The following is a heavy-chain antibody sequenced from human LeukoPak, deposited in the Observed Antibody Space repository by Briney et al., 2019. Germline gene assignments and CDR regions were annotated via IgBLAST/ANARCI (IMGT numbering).Heavy chain of an antibody. CDR1: GYTFTVYY. Sequence: ASVKVSCKASGYTFTVYYIHWVRQAPGQGLEWMGWINPNTDGSDYAQKFQGRVTMTGDTSTDASIGTVYMELSGLTSDDTAVYYCARVATFAGSSGSYFTFWGEGALVTVSS. J-gene: IGHJ4*02. V-gene: IGHV1-2*02. CDR3: ARVATFAGSSGSYFTF. D-gene: IGHD1-26*01. CDR2: INPNTDGS.